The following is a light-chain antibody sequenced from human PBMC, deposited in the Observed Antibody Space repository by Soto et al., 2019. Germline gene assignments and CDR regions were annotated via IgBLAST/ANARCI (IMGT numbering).Light chain of an antibody. Sequence: DIQMTQSPSTLSASVGDRVTITCRASQSISTYLHWYQQKVGRAPTLLIYAASSLQSGVPSRFSGGGSGTDFALTISSLQPEDFAMYFCRQCYSAPRTFGQGTKVEIK. CDR3: RQCYSAPRT. CDR2: AAS. V-gene: IGKV1-39*01. J-gene: IGKJ1*01. CDR1: QSISTY.